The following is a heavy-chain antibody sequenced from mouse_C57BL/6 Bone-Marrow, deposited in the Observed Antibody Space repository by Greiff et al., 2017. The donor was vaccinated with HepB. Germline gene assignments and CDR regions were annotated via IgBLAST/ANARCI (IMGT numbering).Heavy chain of an antibody. V-gene: IGHV5-2*01. CDR3: ARQGSTLYWYFDV. Sequence: DVKLVESGGGLVQPGESLKLSCESNEYEFPSHDMSWVRKTPEKRLELVAAINSDGGSTYYPDTMERRFIISRDNTKKTLYLQMSSLRSDDTALYYCARQGSTLYWYFDVWGTGTTVTVSS. CDR1: EYEFPSHD. D-gene: IGHD1-3*01. J-gene: IGHJ1*03. CDR2: INSDGGST.